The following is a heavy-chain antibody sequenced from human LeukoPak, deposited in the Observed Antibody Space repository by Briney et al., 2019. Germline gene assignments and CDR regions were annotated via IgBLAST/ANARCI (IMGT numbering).Heavy chain of an antibody. Sequence: SVKVSCKASGGTFSSYAISWVRQAPGQGLEWMGRIIPIFGTANYAQKFQGRVTITTDESTSTAYMELSSLRSEDTAVYYCAGAALAGGIAAAGTDYWGQGTLVTVSS. CDR3: AGAALAGGIAAAGTDY. CDR1: GGTFSSYA. D-gene: IGHD6-13*01. CDR2: IIPIFGTA. V-gene: IGHV1-69*05. J-gene: IGHJ4*02.